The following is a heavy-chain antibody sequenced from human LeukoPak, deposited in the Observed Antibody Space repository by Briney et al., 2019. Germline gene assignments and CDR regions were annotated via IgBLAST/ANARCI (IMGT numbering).Heavy chain of an antibody. D-gene: IGHD6-19*01. CDR3: AKTLPYSGGWRATFDF. CDR2: IHYIGST. J-gene: IGHJ4*02. V-gene: IGHV4-39*01. Sequence: PSDTLSLTCTVSGDSISSHSYFWGWIHQPPGKGLEWIGNIHYIGSTYYNPSLKSRVTISVDTSTNQFSLKLSSVTAADTAVYYCAKTLPYSGGWRATFDFWGQGTLVTVSS. CDR1: GDSISSHSYF.